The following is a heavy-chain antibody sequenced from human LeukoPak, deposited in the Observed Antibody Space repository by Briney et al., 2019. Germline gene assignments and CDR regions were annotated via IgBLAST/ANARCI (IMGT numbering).Heavy chain of an antibody. CDR1: GFSLSTSGVG. D-gene: IGHD5-24*01. CDR3: ARIRDGYSYGGGLSY. CDR2: IYWNDDK. Sequence: ESGPTLVKPTQTLTLTCTLSGFSLSTSGVGVGWIRQPPGKALEWLALIYWNDDKRYSPSLKIRLTITKHTTKNQVVLTMTNMDPVDTATYYCARIRDGYSYGGGLSYWGQGTLVTVSS. J-gene: IGHJ4*02. V-gene: IGHV2-5*01.